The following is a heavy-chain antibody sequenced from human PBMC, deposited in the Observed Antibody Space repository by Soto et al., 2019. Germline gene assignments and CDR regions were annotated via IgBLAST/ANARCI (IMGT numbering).Heavy chain of an antibody. J-gene: IGHJ4*02. CDR1: GGTFSSYA. V-gene: IGHV1-69*12. Sequence: QVQLVQSGAEVKKPGSSVKVSCKASGGTFSSYAISWVRQAPGQGLEWMGGIIPIFGTANYAQKFQGRVTIAADESTSAAYMELSSLRSEDTAVYYCARDLSVAARPDGDVYWGQGTLVTVSS. D-gene: IGHD6-6*01. CDR3: ARDLSVAARPDGDVY. CDR2: IIPIFGTA.